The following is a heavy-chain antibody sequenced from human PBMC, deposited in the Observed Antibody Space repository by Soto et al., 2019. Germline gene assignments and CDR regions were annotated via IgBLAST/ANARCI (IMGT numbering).Heavy chain of an antibody. V-gene: IGHV4-39*01. J-gene: IGHJ5*02. CDR3: ARAAYYYDTSGLDP. Sequence: TSETLSLTCTVSAGSISSSNYYWGWIRQPPGKGLEWIGSIYYSGSSYYNPSLKSRVTISVDTSKNQFSLKLSSVTAADTAVYYCARAAYYYDTSGLDPWGQGTLVTVSS. D-gene: IGHD3-22*01. CDR1: AGSISSSNYY. CDR2: IYYSGSS.